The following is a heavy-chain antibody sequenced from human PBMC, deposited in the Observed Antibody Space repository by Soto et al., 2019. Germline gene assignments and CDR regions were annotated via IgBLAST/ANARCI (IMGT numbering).Heavy chain of an antibody. CDR1: GYTFTSYG. CDR3: AAYGSGSYSRGRAFDI. J-gene: IGHJ3*02. D-gene: IGHD3-10*01. CDR2: ISAYNGNT. V-gene: IGHV1-18*01. Sequence: ASVKVSCKASGYTFTSYGISWVRQAPGQGLEWMGWISAYNGNTNYAQKLQGRVTMTTDTSTSTAYMELSSLRSEDTAVYYCAAYGSGSYSRGRAFDIWGQGTMVTVSS.